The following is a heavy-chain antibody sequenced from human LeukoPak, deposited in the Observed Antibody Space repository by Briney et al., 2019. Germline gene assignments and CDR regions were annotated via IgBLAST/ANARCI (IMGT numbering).Heavy chain of an antibody. J-gene: IGHJ4*02. D-gene: IGHD6-25*01. CDR1: GGSISSFY. CDR2: IFHNGDI. CDR3: ASTARLFQH. Sequence: SETLSLTCTVSGGSISSFYWSWIRRSPGKGLECIGYIFHNGDINYNPSLKSRVTITMDTSKNQFSLRLSSVTAADTAVYFCASTARLFQHWGQGALVTVSS. V-gene: IGHV4-59*08.